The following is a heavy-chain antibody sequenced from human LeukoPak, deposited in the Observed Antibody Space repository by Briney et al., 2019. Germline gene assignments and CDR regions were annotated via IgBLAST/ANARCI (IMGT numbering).Heavy chain of an antibody. CDR3: AIGAAFDP. V-gene: IGHV3-74*01. J-gene: IGHJ5*02. Sequence: PGGSLRLSCAASGFTISSYWMHSVRHAPGKGLVWVSRINSDGSSTSYADSVKGRFTISRDNVKNTLYLLMNSLRAEDAAMYYCAIGAAFDPWGQGTLVTVSS. CDR1: GFTISSYW. CDR2: INSDGSST.